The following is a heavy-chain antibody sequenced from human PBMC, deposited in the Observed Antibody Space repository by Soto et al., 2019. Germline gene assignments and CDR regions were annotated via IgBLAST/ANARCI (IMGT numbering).Heavy chain of an antibody. CDR2: IYYSGST. D-gene: IGHD2-15*01. J-gene: IGHJ5*02. V-gene: IGHV4-31*03. Sequence: PSETLSLTCTVSGGSISSGGYYWRWIRQHPGKGLEWIGYIYYSGSTYYNPSLKSRVTISVDTSKNQFSLKLSSVTAADTAVYYCARADIVVRFDPWGQGTLVTVSS. CDR1: GGSISSGGYY. CDR3: ARADIVVRFDP.